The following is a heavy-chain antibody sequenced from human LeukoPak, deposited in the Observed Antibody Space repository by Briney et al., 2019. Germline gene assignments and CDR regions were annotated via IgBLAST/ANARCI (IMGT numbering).Heavy chain of an antibody. CDR1: GYTFTDYY. Sequence: GASVKVSCKASGYTFTDYYTHWLRQAPGQGLEWMGRINPSSGGTNYAQKFQGRVTMTRDTSITTAYMGLSSLRSDDTAVYYCARETGGSFEYFDYWGQGTLVTVSS. V-gene: IGHV1-2*06. CDR3: ARETGGSFEYFDY. J-gene: IGHJ4*02. D-gene: IGHD7-27*01. CDR2: INPSSGGT.